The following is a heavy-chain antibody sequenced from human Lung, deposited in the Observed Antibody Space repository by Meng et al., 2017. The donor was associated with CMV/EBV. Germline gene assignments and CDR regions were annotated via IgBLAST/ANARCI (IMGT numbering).Heavy chain of an antibody. D-gene: IGHD3-10*01. CDR3: ARDRGAFDI. J-gene: IGHJ3*02. CDR1: GFTFSYFW. V-gene: IGHV3-7*01. Sequence: ESLKISCAASGFTFSYFWMSWVRQAPGKGLEWVANIKQDGSEKYYVDSVEGRFTISRDNAKNSLYLQMNSLRTEDTAVYYCARDRGAFDIWGQGTVVTVSS. CDR2: IKQDGSEK.